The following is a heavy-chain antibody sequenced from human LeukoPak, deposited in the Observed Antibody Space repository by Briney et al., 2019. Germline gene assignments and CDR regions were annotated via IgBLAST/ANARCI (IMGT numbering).Heavy chain of an antibody. CDR1: GFTVSSNY. CDR3: ARDLYGDLNY. CDR2: LYSGGRT. V-gene: IGHV3-53*01. J-gene: IGHJ4*02. Sequence: PGGSLRLSCAASGFTVSSNYLSWVRQAPGKGLEWVSVLYSGGRTYYADSVKGRFTISRDNSQNTLYLQMNSLRADDTAVYYCARDLYGDLNYWGQGTLVTVSS. D-gene: IGHD4-17*01.